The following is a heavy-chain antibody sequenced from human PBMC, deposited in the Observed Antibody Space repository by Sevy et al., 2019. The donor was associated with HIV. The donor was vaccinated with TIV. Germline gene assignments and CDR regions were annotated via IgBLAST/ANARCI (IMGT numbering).Heavy chain of an antibody. Sequence: SETLSLTCAVYGGSFSDYSWSWIRQPPGKGLEWIGEINHSGITNYNPSLKSRVTISVDTSKNQFSLKLGSVTAADTVVYYCARWRGVHITTIVVVVTGCLDVWGQGTMVTVSS. J-gene: IGHJ6*02. CDR2: INHSGIT. CDR3: ARWRGVHITTIVVVVTGCLDV. CDR1: GGSFSDYS. V-gene: IGHV4-34*01. D-gene: IGHD3-22*01.